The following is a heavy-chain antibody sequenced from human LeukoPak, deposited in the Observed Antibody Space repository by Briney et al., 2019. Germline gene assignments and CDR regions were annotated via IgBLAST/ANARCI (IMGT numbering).Heavy chain of an antibody. J-gene: IGHJ4*02. V-gene: IGHV3-74*01. CDR3: VKDRLGGWLDY. CDR2: IKSDGAGT. D-gene: IGHD6-19*01. Sequence: GGSLRLSCAASGFSFSSFWMHWVRQAPGKGLVWVSGIKSDGAGTSYVDSVKGRFTISRDNSKNTLYLQMNSLRAEDTAVYYCVKDRLGGWLDYWGQGTLVTVSS. CDR1: GFSFSSFW.